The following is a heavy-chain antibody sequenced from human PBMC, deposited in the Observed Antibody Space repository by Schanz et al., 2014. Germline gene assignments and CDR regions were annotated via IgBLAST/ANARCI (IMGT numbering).Heavy chain of an antibody. CDR2: VNPSVRGT. Sequence: QVQLVQSGTQVKKPGASVKVSCKASGYTLSAYSLHWVRQAPGQGLEWMGIVNPSVRGTHFAREFQGRVTVTSDTSTSTVYMELSGLRSEDTAVYYCAKVAPAAAYLDSWGLGTLVNVSS. V-gene: IGHV1-46*01. J-gene: IGHJ4*02. CDR1: GYTLSAYS. D-gene: IGHD2-2*01. CDR3: AKVAPAAAYLDS.